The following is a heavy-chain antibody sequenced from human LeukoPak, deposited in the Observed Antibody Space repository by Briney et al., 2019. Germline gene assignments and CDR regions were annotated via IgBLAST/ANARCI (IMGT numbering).Heavy chain of an antibody. V-gene: IGHV1-18*01. Sequence: GASVKVSCKASGYTFTSYGISWVRQAPGQGLEWMGWISAYNGNTNYAQKLQGRVTMTTDTSTSTAYMELRGLRSDDTAVYYCARAHTSCCYTGPYSYYYGMDVWGQGTTVTVSS. CDR1: GYTFTSYG. CDR3: ARAHTSCCYTGPYSYYYGMDV. D-gene: IGHD2-2*01. CDR2: ISAYNGNT. J-gene: IGHJ6*02.